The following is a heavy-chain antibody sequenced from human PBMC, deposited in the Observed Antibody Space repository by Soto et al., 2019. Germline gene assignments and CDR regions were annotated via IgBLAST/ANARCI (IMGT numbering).Heavy chain of an antibody. D-gene: IGHD2-21*02. J-gene: IGHJ4*02. CDR3: GRVGTAIEY. V-gene: IGHV1-18*01. CDR2: ISAYNGNT. CDR1: GYTFTNFG. Sequence: QVQLVQSGAEVKKPGASVKVSCKASGYTFTNFGISWVRQAPGQGLEWMGWISAYNGNTNYAQKFQARVAMTTDTSTRPAYMEVMGLRLDDTAVYYCGRVGTAIEYWGQGTLVTVSS.